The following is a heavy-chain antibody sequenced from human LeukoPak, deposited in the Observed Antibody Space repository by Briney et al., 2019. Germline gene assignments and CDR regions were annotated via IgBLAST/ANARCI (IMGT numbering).Heavy chain of an antibody. J-gene: IGHJ4*02. Sequence: ASVTLSCKVSGYTFTDYYMHWVPQAPGKGLEWMGLVDPEDGETIYAEKFQGRVTITADTSTDTAYMELSSLRSEDTAVYYCATGPYLGYFDYWGQGTLVTVSS. CDR3: ATGPYLGYFDY. D-gene: IGHD3-3*01. V-gene: IGHV1-69-2*01. CDR1: GYTFTDYY. CDR2: VDPEDGET.